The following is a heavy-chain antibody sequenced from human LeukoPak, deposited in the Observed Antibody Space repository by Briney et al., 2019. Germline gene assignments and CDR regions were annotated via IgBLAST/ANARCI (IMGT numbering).Heavy chain of an antibody. CDR1: GGTFSSYA. CDR2: IIPILGIA. V-gene: IGHV1-69*04. Sequence: ASVKVSCKASGGTFSSYAISWVRQAPGQGLEWMGRIIPILGIANYAQKFQGRVTMTRNTSISTAYMELSSLRSEDTAVYYCARGRVSPWGQGTLVTVSS. CDR3: ARGRVSP. J-gene: IGHJ5*02. D-gene: IGHD5/OR15-5a*01.